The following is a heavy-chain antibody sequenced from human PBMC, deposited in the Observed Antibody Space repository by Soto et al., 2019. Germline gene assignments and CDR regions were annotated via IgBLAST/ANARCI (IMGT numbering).Heavy chain of an antibody. CDR2: IWYDGSNK. J-gene: IGHJ6*04. CDR1: GFTFSSYG. D-gene: IGHD2-21*01. CDR3: ARGRDVVDV. Sequence: AGGPLRLSCAASGFTFSSYGMHWVRQAPGKGLEWVAVIWYDGSNKYYADSVKGRFTISRDNSKNTLYLQMNSLRAEDTAVYYCARGRDVVDVWGKGTTVTVSS. V-gene: IGHV3-33*01.